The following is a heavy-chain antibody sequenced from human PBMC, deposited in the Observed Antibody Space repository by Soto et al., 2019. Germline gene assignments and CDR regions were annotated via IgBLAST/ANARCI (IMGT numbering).Heavy chain of an antibody. Sequence: ASLKASCESTGYISCDYGINWVRQAPGQGVEWMGWISGYSGNANLAQKLQGRDTMTTDKSTRTAYMELRRLRSDDTDVSYCAKRTSGTTWGESDYWGQGTLVTVSS. J-gene: IGHJ4*02. CDR3: AKRTSGTTWGESDY. V-gene: IGHV1-18*04. D-gene: IGHD4-17*01. CDR2: ISGYSGNA. CDR1: GYISCDYG.